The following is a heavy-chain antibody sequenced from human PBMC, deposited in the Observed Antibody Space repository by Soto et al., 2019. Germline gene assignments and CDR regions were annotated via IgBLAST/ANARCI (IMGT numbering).Heavy chain of an antibody. Sequence: QVQLVQSGAEVKKPGSSVKVSCKASGGTFSSYTISWVRQAPGQGLEWMGRIIPILGIANYAQKFQGRVMITADKSTSTAYMELSSLRSEDTAVYYCARGVATTPWEGYFDLWGRGTLVTVSS. CDR1: GGTFSSYT. CDR2: IIPILGIA. CDR3: ARGVATTPWEGYFDL. J-gene: IGHJ2*01. D-gene: IGHD5-12*01. V-gene: IGHV1-69*02.